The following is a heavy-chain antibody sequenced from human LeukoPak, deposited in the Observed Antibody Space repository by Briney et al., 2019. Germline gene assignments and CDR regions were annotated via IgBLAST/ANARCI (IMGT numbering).Heavy chain of an antibody. Sequence: SETLSLTCTVSGGSISSHYWSWIRQPPGKGLEWIGYIYYSWSTNYNPSLKSRVTISVDTSKNQFSLKLSSVTAADTAVYYCAREWVSPQTYYYGSGSYYRPYYFGYWGQGTLVTVSS. CDR3: AREWVSPQTYYYGSGSYYRPYYFGY. D-gene: IGHD3-10*01. CDR1: GGSISSHY. V-gene: IGHV4-59*11. CDR2: IYYSWST. J-gene: IGHJ4*02.